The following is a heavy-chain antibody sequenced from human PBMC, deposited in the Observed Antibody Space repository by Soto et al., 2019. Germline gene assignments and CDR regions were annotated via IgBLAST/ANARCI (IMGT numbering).Heavy chain of an antibody. V-gene: IGHV1-58*02. CDR2: IVVGSGNT. J-gene: IGHJ4*02. CDR3: AATAVGLYCSGGSCYDY. CDR1: GFTFTSSA. D-gene: IGHD2-15*01. Sequence: GASVKVSCKASGFTFTSSAMQWVRQARGQRLEWIGWIVVGSGNTNYAQKFQERVTITRDMSTSTAYMELGSLRSEDTAVYYCAATAVGLYCSGGSCYDYWGQGTLVTVSS.